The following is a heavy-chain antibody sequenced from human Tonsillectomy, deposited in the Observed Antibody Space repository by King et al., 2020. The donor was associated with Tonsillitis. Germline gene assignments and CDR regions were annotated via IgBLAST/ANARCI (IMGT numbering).Heavy chain of an antibody. J-gene: IGHJ6*02. CDR3: AKEMGRHRADFWSGYRYYYGMDV. D-gene: IGHD3-3*01. V-gene: IGHV3-30*18. Sequence: VQLVESGGGVVQPGRSLRLSCAASGFTFSSYGMHWVRQAPGKGLEWVAVISYDGSNKYYADSVKGRFTISRDNSKKTLYLQMNSLRAEDTAVYYCAKEMGRHRADFWSGYRYYYGMDVWGQGTTVTVSS. CDR2: ISYDGSNK. CDR1: GFTFSSYG.